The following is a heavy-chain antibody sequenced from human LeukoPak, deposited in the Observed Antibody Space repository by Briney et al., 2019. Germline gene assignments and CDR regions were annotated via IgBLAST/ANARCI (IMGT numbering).Heavy chain of an antibody. CDR3: TRGSSGRRDN. V-gene: IGHV1-8*01. CDR2: MNPKSGNT. Sequence: ASVKVSCKASGYTFTSCDINWVRQATGQGLEWMGWMNPKSGNTGYGQSFQGRITMTRDISIGTAYMELSNLTSEDTAIYYCTRGSSGRRDNWGQGTLVTVSA. CDR1: GYTFTSCD. D-gene: IGHD6-19*01. J-gene: IGHJ4*02.